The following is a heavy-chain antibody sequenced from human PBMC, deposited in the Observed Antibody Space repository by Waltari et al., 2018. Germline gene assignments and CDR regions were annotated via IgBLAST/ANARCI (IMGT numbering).Heavy chain of an antibody. CDR2: IYYSGIT. V-gene: IGHV4-39*01. Sequence: QLQLQESGPGLVKPSETLSLTCTVPGGPIRSSNYNWGWIRPPLGQGLAWIGSIYYSGITYYHPSLKSRFTISVDTSKNLFSLKLSSVTAADTAVYYSGVFGVVTKYFQHWGQGTLVTVSS. D-gene: IGHD3-3*01. CDR1: GGPIRSSNYN. CDR3: GVFGVVTKYFQH. J-gene: IGHJ1*01.